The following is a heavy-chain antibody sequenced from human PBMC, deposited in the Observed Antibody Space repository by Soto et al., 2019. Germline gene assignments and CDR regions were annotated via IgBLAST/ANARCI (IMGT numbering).Heavy chain of an antibody. D-gene: IGHD3-3*01. V-gene: IGHV4-39*01. CDR1: GGSISSSSYY. Sequence: SETLSLTCTVSGGSISSSSYYWGWIRQPPGKGLEWIGSILYSGNTYYNPSLKSRVTISIDTSKNQFSLKLNSVTAADTAVYYCASLILIGVATPTVFDPWGQGTLVTVS. CDR3: ASLILIGVATPTVFDP. J-gene: IGHJ5*02. CDR2: ILYSGNT.